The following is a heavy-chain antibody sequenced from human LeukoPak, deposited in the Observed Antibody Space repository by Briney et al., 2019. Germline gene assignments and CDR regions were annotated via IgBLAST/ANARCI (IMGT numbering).Heavy chain of an antibody. CDR3: ARDSGDYCFDY. J-gene: IGHJ4*02. CDR1: GFTFSSYG. CDR2: IWYDGSNK. V-gene: IGHV3-33*01. Sequence: GGSLRLSCAASGFTFSSYGMHWVRQAPGKGLEWVAVIWYDGSNKYYADSVKGRFTISRDNAKNSLYLQLNSLRAEDTAVYYCARDSGDYCFDYWGQGTLVTVSS. D-gene: IGHD4-17*01.